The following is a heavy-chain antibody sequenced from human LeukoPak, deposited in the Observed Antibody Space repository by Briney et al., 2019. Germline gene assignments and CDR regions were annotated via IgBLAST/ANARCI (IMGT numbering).Heavy chain of an antibody. CDR3: ARDRPDTAMVPYWYFDL. CDR1: GFTFSSYS. CDR2: ISSSSSYI. Sequence: GGSLRLSCAASGFTFSSYSMNWVRQAPGKGLEWVSSISSSSSYIYYADSVKGRFTISRDNAKNSLYLQMSSLRAEDTAVYYCARDRPDTAMVPYWYFDLWGRGTLVTVSS. V-gene: IGHV3-21*01. J-gene: IGHJ2*01. D-gene: IGHD5-18*01.